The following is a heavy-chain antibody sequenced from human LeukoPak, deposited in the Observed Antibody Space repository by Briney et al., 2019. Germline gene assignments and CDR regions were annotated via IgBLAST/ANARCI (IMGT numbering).Heavy chain of an antibody. CDR2: INPSGGST. Sequence: ASVKVSCKASGYTFTSYYMHWVRQAPGQGLEWMGIINPSGGSTSYAQKFQGRVTMTRDMSTSTVYMELSSLRSEDTAVYYCARDAVHYYGSGSYFDNWGQGTLVTVSS. J-gene: IGHJ4*02. CDR1: GYTFTSYY. D-gene: IGHD3-10*01. CDR3: ARDAVHYYGSGSYFDN. V-gene: IGHV1-46*01.